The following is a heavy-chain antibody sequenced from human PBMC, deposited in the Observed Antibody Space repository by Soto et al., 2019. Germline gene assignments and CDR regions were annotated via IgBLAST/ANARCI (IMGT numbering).Heavy chain of an antibody. V-gene: IGHV4-39*01. CDR1: GGSISGSYYY. D-gene: IGHD6-6*01. Sequence: SETLSLTCAVSGGSISGSYYYWGWLRQSPGKGPEWIGSVFYTGFTSYNPSLKSRVTISVDTSKNQFSLKLSSVTAADTAVYYCARPYFSSSSMFDYWGQGTLVTVSS. J-gene: IGHJ4*02. CDR2: VFYTGFT. CDR3: ARPYFSSSSMFDY.